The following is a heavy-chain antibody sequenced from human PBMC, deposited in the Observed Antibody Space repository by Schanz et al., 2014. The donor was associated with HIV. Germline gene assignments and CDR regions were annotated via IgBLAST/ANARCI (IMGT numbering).Heavy chain of an antibody. D-gene: IGHD2-15*01. Sequence: QVQLVQSGAEVKKPGASVKVSCKASGYTFNTNDINWVRQAPGQGLEWMGGIIPSFDTTNYAQTFQGRVTITADKSMSTAYMELSSLRLEDTAVYYCAREGGNLVEGGYFFDYWGQGILVTVSA. J-gene: IGHJ4*02. CDR2: IIPSFDTT. CDR1: GYTFNTND. CDR3: AREGGNLVEGGYFFDY. V-gene: IGHV1-69*06.